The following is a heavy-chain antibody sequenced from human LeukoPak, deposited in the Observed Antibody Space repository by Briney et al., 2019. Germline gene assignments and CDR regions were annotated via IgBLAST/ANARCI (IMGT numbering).Heavy chain of an antibody. D-gene: IGHD6-19*01. V-gene: IGHV3-7*01. CDR2: INPDGRDK. CDR3: AGPPQAGPFDY. Sequence: GGSLRLSCAGSGFIFRDYWLTWVRQAPGKGLEWVANINPDGRDKNYVDSLKGRFTIFRDNAKNLLFLQMNSLRVEDTAVYYCAGPPQAGPFDYWGQGTLVTVSS. J-gene: IGHJ4*02. CDR1: GFIFRDYW.